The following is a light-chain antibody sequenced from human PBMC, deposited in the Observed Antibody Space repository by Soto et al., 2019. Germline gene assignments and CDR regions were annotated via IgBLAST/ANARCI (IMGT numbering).Light chain of an antibody. V-gene: IGLV2-11*01. CDR3: CSYTGSYTFVI. CDR1: SSDVGGYNY. J-gene: IGLJ2*01. Sequence: QSALTQPRSVSGSPRQSVTISCTGTSSDVGGYNYVSWYQQHPGKAPQLMIYDVGKRPSGVPDRFSGSMSGNTASLTISGLQAEDEANYYCCSYTGSYTFVIFGGGTKLTVL. CDR2: DVG.